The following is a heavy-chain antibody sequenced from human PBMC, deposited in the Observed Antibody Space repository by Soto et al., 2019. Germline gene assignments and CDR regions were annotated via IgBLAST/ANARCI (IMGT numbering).Heavy chain of an antibody. CDR2: ISAHAGNT. CDR1: GYTFTSYG. J-gene: IGHJ4*02. Sequence: ASVKVSCKASGYTFTSYGISWLRQAPGQGLEWMGWISAHAGNTKYAQKFQGRVTMTTDTSTSTAYMELRSLGSDDTAVYYCARGQVGIDYWGQGTLVTVSS. CDR3: ARGQVGIDY. V-gene: IGHV1-18*01. D-gene: IGHD3-10*01.